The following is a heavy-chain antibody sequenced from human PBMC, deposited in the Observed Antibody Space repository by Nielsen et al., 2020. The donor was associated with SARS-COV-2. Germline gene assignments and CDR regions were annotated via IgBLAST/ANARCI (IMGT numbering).Heavy chain of an antibody. CDR1: GYTFTSYA. V-gene: IGHV7-4-1*02. CDR3: ARLPSITGTTGNVDWFDP. J-gene: IGHJ5*02. D-gene: IGHD1-7*01. Sequence: ASVKVSCKASGYTFTSYAMNWVRQAPGQGLEWMGWINTNTGNPTYAQGFTGRFVFSLDTSVSTAYLQISSLKAEDTAVYYCARLPSITGTTGNVDWFDPWGQGTLVTVSS. CDR2: INTNTGNP.